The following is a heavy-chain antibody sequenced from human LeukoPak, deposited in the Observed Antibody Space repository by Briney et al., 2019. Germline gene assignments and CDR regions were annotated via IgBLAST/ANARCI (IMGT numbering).Heavy chain of an antibody. D-gene: IGHD3-22*01. CDR2: ISAYNGNT. Sequence: ASVKVSCKASGYTFTSYGISWVRQAPGQGLEWMGWISAYNGNTNYAQKLQGRVTMTTDTSTSTAYMELRSLRSDDTAVYYCARDPRDYYDSSSYTYYFDYWGQGTLVTVSS. J-gene: IGHJ4*02. CDR1: GYTFTSYG. CDR3: ARDPRDYYDSSSYTYYFDY. V-gene: IGHV1-18*01.